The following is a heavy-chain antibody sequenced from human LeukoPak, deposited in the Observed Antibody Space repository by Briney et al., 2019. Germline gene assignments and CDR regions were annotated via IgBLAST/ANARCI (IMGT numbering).Heavy chain of an antibody. D-gene: IGHD3-10*01. Sequence: GGSLRLSCAASGFTVSSNYMSWVRQAPGKGLEWVSVIYSGGSTYYADSVKGRFTISRDNSKNTLYLQMNSLRAEDTAVYYCARGRITMVRGVPSLYYYYYYMDVWGKGTTVTISS. CDR1: GFTVSSNY. J-gene: IGHJ6*03. CDR3: ARGRITMVRGVPSLYYYYYYMDV. V-gene: IGHV3-53*01. CDR2: IYSGGST.